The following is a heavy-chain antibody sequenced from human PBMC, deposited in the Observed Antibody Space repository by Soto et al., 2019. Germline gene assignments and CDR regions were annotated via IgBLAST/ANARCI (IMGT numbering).Heavy chain of an antibody. CDR3: ARRHCTNGVCHPDAFDI. Sequence: QVQLQESGPGLVKPSQTLSLTCTVSGGSISSGGYYWSWIRQHPGKGLEWIGYIYYSGSTYYNPSLKSRVTISVDTSKNQFSLKLSSVTAADTAVYYCARRHCTNGVCHPDAFDIWGQGTMVTVSS. V-gene: IGHV4-31*03. CDR2: IYYSGST. CDR1: GGSISSGGYY. J-gene: IGHJ3*02. D-gene: IGHD2-8*01.